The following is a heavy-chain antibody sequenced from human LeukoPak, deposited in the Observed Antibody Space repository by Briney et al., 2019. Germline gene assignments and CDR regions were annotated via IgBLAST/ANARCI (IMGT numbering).Heavy chain of an antibody. V-gene: IGHV3-21*04. CDR2: INQGATHI. CDR1: GFTFSTSA. Sequence: GGSLRLSCAASGFTFSTSAMNWVRQAPGKGLEWVSSINQGATHIYYADSVRGRFTISRDNAKNSLYLQMNSLRAEDTALYYCAKDLAPRSLWGVMTWNAFDIWGQGTMVTVSS. J-gene: IGHJ3*02. D-gene: IGHD3-16*01. CDR3: AKDLAPRSLWGVMTWNAFDI.